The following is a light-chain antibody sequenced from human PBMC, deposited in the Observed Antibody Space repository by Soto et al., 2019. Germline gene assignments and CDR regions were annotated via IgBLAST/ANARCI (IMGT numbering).Light chain of an antibody. Sequence: QSALTQPASVSGSPGQSITISCTGTSSDVGSYNLVSWYQQHPGKAPKLIIYEGSKRPSGVSNRFSGSKSGNTASLTISGLQAEDEADYYCCSYVSSNTHVFGTGTKLTVL. CDR3: CSYVSSNTHV. CDR1: SSDVGSYNL. V-gene: IGLV2-23*01. CDR2: EGS. J-gene: IGLJ1*01.